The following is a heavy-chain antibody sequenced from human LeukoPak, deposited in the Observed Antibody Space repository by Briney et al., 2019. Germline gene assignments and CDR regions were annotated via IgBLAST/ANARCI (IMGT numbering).Heavy chain of an antibody. CDR2: ISGSSSYI. D-gene: IGHD3-10*01. Sequence: PGGSLRLSCAASGFNFYDYHMHWVRQAPGKGLEWVSSISGSSSYIYYADSVKGRFTISRDNAKNSLYLQMNSLRAEDTAVYYCARVGDYGSGFDFWGQGTLVTVSS. V-gene: IGHV3-21*01. CDR3: ARVGDYGSGFDF. J-gene: IGHJ4*02. CDR1: GFNFYDYH.